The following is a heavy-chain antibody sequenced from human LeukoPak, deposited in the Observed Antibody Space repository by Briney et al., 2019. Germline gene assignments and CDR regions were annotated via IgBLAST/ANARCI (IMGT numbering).Heavy chain of an antibody. V-gene: IGHV1-69*02. J-gene: IGHJ5*02. Sequence: SVKVSCKASGGTFSSYTISWVRQAPGQGLEWMGRIIPILGIANYAQKFQGRVTITADKSTSTAYMELSSLRSEDTAVYYCARSGEVVPAAITTTLGWFDPWGQGTLVTDSS. CDR1: GGTFSSYT. D-gene: IGHD2-2*01. CDR3: ARSGEVVPAAITTTLGWFDP. CDR2: IIPILGIA.